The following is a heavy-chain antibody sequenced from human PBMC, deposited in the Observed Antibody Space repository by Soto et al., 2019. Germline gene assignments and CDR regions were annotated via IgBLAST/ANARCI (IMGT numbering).Heavy chain of an antibody. CDR2: INPNSGGT. CDR1: GYTLTGYY. D-gene: IGHD3-22*01. CDR3: SLSSGLTLPFDY. Sequence: ASVKVSCKASGYTLTGYYMHWVRQAPGQGLEWMGWINPNSGGTNYAQKFQGRVTMTRDTSISTAYMELSRLRSDDTAVYYCSLSSGLTLPFDYWGQGTLVTVSS. J-gene: IGHJ4*02. V-gene: IGHV1-2*02.